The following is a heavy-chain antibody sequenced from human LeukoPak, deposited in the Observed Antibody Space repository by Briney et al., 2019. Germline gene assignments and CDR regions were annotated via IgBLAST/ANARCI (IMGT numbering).Heavy chain of an antibody. D-gene: IGHD4-23*01. CDR3: ARRPDYGGNSRFDY. CDR1: GGSFSGYY. J-gene: IGHJ4*02. CDR2: INHSGST. V-gene: IGHV4-34*01. Sequence: SDTLSLTCAVYGGSFSGYYWSWIRQPPGKGLEWIGEINHSGSTNYNPSLKSRVTISVDTSKNQFSLKLSSVTAADTAVYYCARRPDYGGNSRFDYWGQGTLVTVSS.